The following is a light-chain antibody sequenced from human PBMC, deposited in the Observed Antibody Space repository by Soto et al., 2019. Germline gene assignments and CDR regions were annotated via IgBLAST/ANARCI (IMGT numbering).Light chain of an antibody. Sequence: QSVLTQPASVSGSPGQSITISCTGTSSDIGDSNYVSWYQQHPGKAPKLVIYDVSNRHSGVSNVFSGSKSANTASLTISGHQAEDEADYYCSSFRSSSTSYVFGTGTKLTVL. CDR3: SSFRSSSTSYV. CDR1: SSDIGDSNY. CDR2: DVS. J-gene: IGLJ1*01. V-gene: IGLV2-14*03.